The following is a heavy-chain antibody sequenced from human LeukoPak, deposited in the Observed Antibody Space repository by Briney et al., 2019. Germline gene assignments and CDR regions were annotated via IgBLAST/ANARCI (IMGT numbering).Heavy chain of an antibody. CDR1: GGTFSSYA. CDR3: ARGASVAGTDYYYYYYMDV. D-gene: IGHD6-19*01. V-gene: IGHV1-69*05. J-gene: IGHJ6*03. Sequence: SVNVSCKASGGTFSSYAISWVRQAPGQGLEWMGGIIPIFGTANYAQKFQGRVTITTDESTSTAYMELSSLRSEDTAVYYCARGASVAGTDYYYYYYMDVWGKGTTVTVSS. CDR2: IIPIFGTA.